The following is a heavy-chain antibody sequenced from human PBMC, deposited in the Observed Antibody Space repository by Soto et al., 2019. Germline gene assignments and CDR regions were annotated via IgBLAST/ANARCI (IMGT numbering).Heavy chain of an antibody. D-gene: IGHD4-17*01. V-gene: IGHV3-30-3*01. CDR1: GFTFSSYA. Sequence: QVQLVESGGGVVQPGRSLRLSCAASGFTFSSYAMHWVRQAPGKGLEWVAVISYDGSNKYYADSVKGRFTISRDNSKNTLYLQMNSLRAEDTAVYYCARGATVVTHGDYWGQGTLVTVSS. CDR2: ISYDGSNK. CDR3: ARGATVVTHGDY. J-gene: IGHJ4*02.